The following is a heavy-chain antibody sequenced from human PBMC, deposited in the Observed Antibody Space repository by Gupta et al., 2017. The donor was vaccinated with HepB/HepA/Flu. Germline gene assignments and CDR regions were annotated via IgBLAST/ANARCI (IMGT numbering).Heavy chain of an antibody. J-gene: IGHJ4*02. Sequence: EVQMLESGGGLVQPGGSLRLSCAAPGFMFRSYAMSWVRQAPGKRLEWVSALDNSGDYTYYADSAKGRFTIFRDNSKGTLYLEMNSLTADDTAVYYCAKHSGVTRIGRYFDFWGQGTLVTVSS. CDR1: GFMFRSYA. D-gene: IGHD3-9*01. CDR2: LDNSGDYT. V-gene: IGHV3-23*01. CDR3: AKHSGVTRIGRYFDF.